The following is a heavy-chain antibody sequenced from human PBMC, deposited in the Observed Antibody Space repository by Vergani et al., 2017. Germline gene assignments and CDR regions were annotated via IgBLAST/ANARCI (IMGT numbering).Heavy chain of an antibody. D-gene: IGHD1-14*01. J-gene: IGHJ3*02. CDR3: ARVHRPAHTDAFDI. V-gene: IGHV4-34*01. Sequence: QVQLQQWGAGLLKPSETLSLTCAVYGGSFSGYYWSWIRQPPGKGLEWIGEINHSGSTNYNPSLKSRVTISVDTSNNPFSLKLSSVTAADTAVYYCARVHRPAHTDAFDIWGQGTMVTASS. CDR1: GGSFSGYY. CDR2: INHSGST.